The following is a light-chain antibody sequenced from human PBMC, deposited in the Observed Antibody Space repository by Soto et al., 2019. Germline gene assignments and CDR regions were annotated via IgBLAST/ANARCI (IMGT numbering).Light chain of an antibody. J-gene: IGLJ1*01. CDR2: EVS. Sequence: QSVLTQPPSASGSPGQSVTISCTGTSSDFGGYNYVSWYQQHPGKAPKLMIYEVSKRPSGVPDRFSGSKSGNTASLTVSGLQAEDEADYSCSSYVGSNHLYVLGTGTMVTVL. V-gene: IGLV2-8*01. CDR1: SSDFGGYNY. CDR3: SSYVGSNHLYV.